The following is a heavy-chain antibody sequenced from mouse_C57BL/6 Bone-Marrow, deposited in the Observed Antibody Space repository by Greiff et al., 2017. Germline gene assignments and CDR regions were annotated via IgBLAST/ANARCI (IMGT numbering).Heavy chain of an antibody. D-gene: IGHD4-1*01. J-gene: IGHJ2*01. CDR3: ARSGPLGRSFDY. CDR1: GYTFTSYW. CDR2: IYPTSGRT. V-gene: IGHV1-55*01. Sequence: QVQLKQPGAELVKPGASVKMSCKASGYTFTSYWITWVKQRPGQGLEWIGDIYPTSGRTNYNEKFKSKAILTVDTSSNTAYMQLSILTSEDSAVFYCARSGPLGRSFDYWGQGTTLTVSS.